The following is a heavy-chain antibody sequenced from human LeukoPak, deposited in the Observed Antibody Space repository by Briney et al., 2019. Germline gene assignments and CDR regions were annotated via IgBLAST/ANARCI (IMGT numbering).Heavy chain of an antibody. D-gene: IGHD2-2*01. J-gene: IGHJ4*02. V-gene: IGHV4-34*01. CDR1: GGSFSGYY. Sequence: SETLSLTCAVYGGSFSGYYWSWIRQPPGKGLEWIGEINHRGSTNYNPSLKSRVTISVDTSKNQFSLKLSSVTAADTAVYYCARLGYCSSTSCYVFDYWGQGTLVTVSS. CDR2: INHRGST. CDR3: ARLGYCSSTSCYVFDY.